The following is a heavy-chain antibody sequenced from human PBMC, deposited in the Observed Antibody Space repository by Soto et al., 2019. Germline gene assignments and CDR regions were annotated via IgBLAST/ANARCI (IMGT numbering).Heavy chain of an antibody. V-gene: IGHV1-69*13. D-gene: IGHD2-2*01. Sequence: ASVKVSCKASGGTFSSYAISWVRQAPGQGLEWMGGIIPIFGTANYAQKFQGRVTITADESTSTAYMELSSLRSEDTAVYYCAIDQVVVVPAANYYYYGMDVWGQGTTVTVSS. CDR3: AIDQVVVVPAANYYYYGMDV. J-gene: IGHJ6*02. CDR2: IIPIFGTA. CDR1: GGTFSSYA.